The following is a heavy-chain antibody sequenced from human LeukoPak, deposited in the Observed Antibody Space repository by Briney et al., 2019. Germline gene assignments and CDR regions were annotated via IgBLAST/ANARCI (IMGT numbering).Heavy chain of an antibody. D-gene: IGHD2-8*02. Sequence: GGSLRLSCAASGFTFSSYAMSWVRQAPGKGLEWVSAISGSGGSTYYAASVKGRFTISRDNSKNTLYLQMNSLRAEDTAVYYCASDFRSYNIRWCLDYWGQGTLVTVSS. CDR2: ISGSGGST. CDR3: ASDFRSYNIRWCLDY. CDR1: GFTFSSYA. V-gene: IGHV3-23*01. J-gene: IGHJ4*02.